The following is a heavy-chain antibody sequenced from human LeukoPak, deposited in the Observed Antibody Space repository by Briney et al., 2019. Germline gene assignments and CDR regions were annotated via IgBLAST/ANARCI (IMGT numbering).Heavy chain of an antibody. V-gene: IGHV4-39*01. CDR1: GGSISSTSYY. J-gene: IGHJ4*02. D-gene: IGHD1-7*01. CDR3: ARLDGATTH. Sequence: SETLSLTCTVSGGSISSTSYYWGWLRQPPGKGLEWIGSIYYSGGTFYNPSLKSRVTISLDTSKNQFSLKLNSVTAAETAVYYCARLDGATTHWGQGTLVTVSS. CDR2: IYYSGGT.